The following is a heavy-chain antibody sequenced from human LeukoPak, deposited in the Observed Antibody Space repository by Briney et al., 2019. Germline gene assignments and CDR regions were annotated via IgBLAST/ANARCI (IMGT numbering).Heavy chain of an antibody. D-gene: IGHD6-19*01. CDR2: IYYSGST. Sequence: PSETLSLTCTVSGGSISSSSYHWGWIRQPPGKGLEWIGSIYYSGSTYYNPSLKSRVTISVDTSKNQFSLKLSSVTAADTAVYYCARGYSSGWYKGYYFDYWGQGTLVTVSS. CDR1: GGSISSSSYH. CDR3: ARGYSSGWYKGYYFDY. V-gene: IGHV4-39*01. J-gene: IGHJ4*02.